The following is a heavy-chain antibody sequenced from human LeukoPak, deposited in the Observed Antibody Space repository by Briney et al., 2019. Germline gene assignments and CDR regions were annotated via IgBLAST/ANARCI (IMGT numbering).Heavy chain of an antibody. CDR1: GFTFSSYE. CDR3: ARALLISDFDY. Sequence: GGSLRLSCAASGFTFSSYEMNWVRQAPGKGLEWVSYISSSGSTIYYADSVKGRLTISRDNAKNSLYLQMNSLRAEDTAVYYCARALLISDFDYWGQGTLVTVSS. J-gene: IGHJ4*02. D-gene: IGHD3-16*01. V-gene: IGHV3-48*03. CDR2: ISSSGSTI.